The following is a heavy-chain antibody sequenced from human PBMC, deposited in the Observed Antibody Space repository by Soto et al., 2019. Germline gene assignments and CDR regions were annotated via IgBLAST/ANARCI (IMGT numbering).Heavy chain of an antibody. CDR3: ARDQARAPTVGGY. CDR2: IYYSGST. J-gene: IGHJ4*02. Sequence: SETLSLTCSVSGESIGSGGHYWNWIRQRPEKGLEWIGYIYYSGSTHYNPSLRSRLTISLDTSKNHFFLRLVSVTAAATALYDCARDQARAPTVGGYWGQGIQVTVS. CDR1: GESIGSGGHY. D-gene: IGHD3-10*01. V-gene: IGHV4-31*03.